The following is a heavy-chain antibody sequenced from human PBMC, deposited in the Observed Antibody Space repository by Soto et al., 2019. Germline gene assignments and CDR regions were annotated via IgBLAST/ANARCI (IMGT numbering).Heavy chain of an antibody. Sequence: SVKVSCKASGGTFSSYAISWVRQAPGQGLEWMGGIIPIFGTANYAQKFQGRVTITADESTSTAYMELSGLRSEDTAVYYCARDVGAAAGYNWFDPWGQGALVTVSS. CDR1: GGTFSSYA. CDR3: ARDVGAAAGYNWFDP. V-gene: IGHV1-69*13. CDR2: IIPIFGTA. J-gene: IGHJ5*02. D-gene: IGHD6-13*01.